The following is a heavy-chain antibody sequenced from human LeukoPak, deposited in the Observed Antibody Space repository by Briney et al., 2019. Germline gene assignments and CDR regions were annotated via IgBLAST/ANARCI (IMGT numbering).Heavy chain of an antibody. CDR1: GFTFSSYG. CDR2: IWYDGSNK. CDR3: ARKYYYDSSGYEDAFDI. Sequence: GRSLRLSCAASGFTFSSYGMHWVRQAPGKGLEWVAVIWYDGSNKYYADSVKGRFTISRDNSKNTLYLQMNSLRAEDTAVHYCARKYYYDSSGYEDAFDIWGQGTMVTVSS. V-gene: IGHV3-33*01. J-gene: IGHJ3*02. D-gene: IGHD3-22*01.